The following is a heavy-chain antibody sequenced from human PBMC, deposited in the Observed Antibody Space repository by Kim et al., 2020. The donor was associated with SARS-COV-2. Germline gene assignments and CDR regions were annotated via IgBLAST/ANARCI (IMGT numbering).Heavy chain of an antibody. Sequence: YAQRFEGRVTITADESTSTAYMELSSLRSEDTAVYYCAGGDYGALGYFQHWGQGTLVTVSS. V-gene: IGHV1-69*01. CDR3: AGGDYGALGYFQH. J-gene: IGHJ1*01. D-gene: IGHD4-17*01.